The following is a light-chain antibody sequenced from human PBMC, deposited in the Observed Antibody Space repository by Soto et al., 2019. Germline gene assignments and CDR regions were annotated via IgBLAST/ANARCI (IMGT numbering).Light chain of an antibody. Sequence: EIVLTQSPATLSLSPGERATLSCRASQSVSSYLAWYQQKPGQAHRLLIYDASNRATGIPARFSGSGSGTDFISTISSLEPEDFAVYYCQQRSNRPQFTFGPGTKVDIK. CDR1: QSVSSY. V-gene: IGKV3-11*01. J-gene: IGKJ3*01. CDR3: QQRSNRPQFT. CDR2: DAS.